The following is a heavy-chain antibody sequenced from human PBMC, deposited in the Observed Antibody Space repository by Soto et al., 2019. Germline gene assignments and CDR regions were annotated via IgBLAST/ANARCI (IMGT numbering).Heavy chain of an antibody. V-gene: IGHV1-8*01. CDR2: INPNSGNI. J-gene: IGHJ4*02. CDR1: GNTFTSYD. D-gene: IGHD3-10*01. Sequence: ASVKVSCKASGNTFTSYDINWVRQATGHGLEWMGWINPNSGNIGYAQKFQGRVTMTRDTAIRTAYMGVSRLRSDDTAVYYCARGRASGSYYLLDYWGQGTLVTVSS. CDR3: ARGRASGSYYLLDY.